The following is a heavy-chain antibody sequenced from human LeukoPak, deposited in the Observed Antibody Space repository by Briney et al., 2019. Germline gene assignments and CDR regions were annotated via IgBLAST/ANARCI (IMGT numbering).Heavy chain of an antibody. D-gene: IGHD3-22*01. CDR3: AKDLRGVYYYESSGYYAPPGD. CDR1: GFTFSSYA. CDR2: ISGSGGST. V-gene: IGHV3-23*01. Sequence: GGSLRLSCAASGFTFSSYAMSWVRQAPGKGLEWVSAISGSGGSTYYADSVKGRFTISRDNSKNTLYLQMNSLRAEDTAVYYCAKDLRGVYYYESSGYYAPPGDWGQGTLVTVSS. J-gene: IGHJ4*02.